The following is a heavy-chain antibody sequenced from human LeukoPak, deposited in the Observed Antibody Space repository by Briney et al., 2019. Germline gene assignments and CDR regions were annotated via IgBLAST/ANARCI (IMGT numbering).Heavy chain of an antibody. D-gene: IGHD3-10*01. CDR2: INHSGST. V-gene: IGHV4-34*01. CDR1: GGSSSGYY. J-gene: IGHJ4*02. CDR3: ARGLNEYGSGKYYFDY. Sequence: SETLSLTCAVYGGSSSGYYWSWIRQPPGKGLEWIGEINHSGSTNYNPSLKSRVTISVDTSKNQFSLKLSSVTAADTAVYYCARGLNEYGSGKYYFDYWGQGTLVTVSS.